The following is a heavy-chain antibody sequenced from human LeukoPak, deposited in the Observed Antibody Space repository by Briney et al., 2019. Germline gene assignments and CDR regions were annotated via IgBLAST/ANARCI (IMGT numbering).Heavy chain of an antibody. D-gene: IGHD4-17*01. CDR3: ARVDYDPTFDY. Sequence: SETLSLTCTVSGGSISSYYWSWIRQPPGKGLEWIGYIYYSGSTNYNPSLKSRVTISVDTSKNQLSLKLSSVTAADTAVYYCARVDYDPTFDYWGQGTLVTVSS. V-gene: IGHV4-59*12. CDR1: GGSISSYY. CDR2: IYYSGST. J-gene: IGHJ4*02.